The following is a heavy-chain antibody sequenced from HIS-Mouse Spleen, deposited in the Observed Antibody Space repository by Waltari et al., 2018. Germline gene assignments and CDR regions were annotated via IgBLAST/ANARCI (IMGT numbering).Heavy chain of an antibody. CDR3: ARGTGTDAFDI. CDR1: GYTFTGYY. J-gene: IGHJ3*02. V-gene: IGHV1-2*02. CDR2: IKPKSGGT. D-gene: IGHD1-1*01. Sequence: QVQLVQSGAEVKKPGASVKVSCKASGYTFTGYYMHWVRQAPGQGLEWMGWIKPKSGGTKDAQKFQGRVTMTRDTSISTAYMELSRLRSDDTAVYYCARGTGTDAFDIWGQGTMVTVSS.